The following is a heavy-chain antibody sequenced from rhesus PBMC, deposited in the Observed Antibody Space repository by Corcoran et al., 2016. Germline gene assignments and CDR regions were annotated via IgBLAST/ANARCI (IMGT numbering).Heavy chain of an antibody. CDR1: GGPLIRNF. Sequence: QVQLQESGLGLVKSLENPFPTCAGFGGPLIRNFCPWSRQPPGKGLEWIGYFLGPGSDRFYTPSLKSRITLSVDTSKNQFSLNLRSVTAADTAVYFCARDNWGSVDYWGQGVLVTVSS. J-gene: IGHJ4*01. CDR2: FLGPGSDR. V-gene: IGHV4S11*01. CDR3: ARDNWGSVDY. D-gene: IGHD7-45*01.